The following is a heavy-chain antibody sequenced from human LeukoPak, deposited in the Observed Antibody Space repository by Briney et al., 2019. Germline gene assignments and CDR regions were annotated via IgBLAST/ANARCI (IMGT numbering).Heavy chain of an antibody. CDR1: GVTFSTYG. V-gene: IGHV3-30*18. CDR2: ISDDGSNK. D-gene: IGHD1-14*01. CDR3: AKDVKAGSWGDYYYYYMDV. Sequence: SGGSLRLSCAASGVTFSTYGMHWVRQAPGKGLEWVAVISDDGSNKYYADSVKGRFTISRDNSKNTLYLYMNSLRAEDTAVYYCAKDVKAGSWGDYYYYYMDVWGKGTTVTISS. J-gene: IGHJ6*03.